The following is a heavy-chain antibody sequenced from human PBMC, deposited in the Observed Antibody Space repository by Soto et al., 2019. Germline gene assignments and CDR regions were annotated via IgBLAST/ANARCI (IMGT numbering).Heavy chain of an antibody. J-gene: IGHJ4*02. Sequence: GGSLRLSCAASGFTFSSYAMSWVRQAPGKGLEWVSAISGSGGSTYYADSVKGRFTISRDNSKNTLYLQMNSLRAEATAVYCCAKDGSSSWFDYWGQGTLVTVSS. CDR1: GFTFSSYA. V-gene: IGHV3-23*01. CDR3: AKDGSSSWFDY. D-gene: IGHD6-13*01. CDR2: ISGSGGST.